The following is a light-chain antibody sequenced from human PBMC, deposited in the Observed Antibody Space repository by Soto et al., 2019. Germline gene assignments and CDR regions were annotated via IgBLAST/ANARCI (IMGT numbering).Light chain of an antibody. CDR2: AAS. CDR3: QQSYSTPP. J-gene: IGKJ1*01. Sequence: DIQMTQSPSSLSASVGDRVTITCRASQSISSYINWYQQKPGKAPKLLIYAASSLQSGVPSRFSGSGSGTDFTLTISSLQPEDFATYYCQQSYSTPPFGQGTKVEIK. CDR1: QSISSY. V-gene: IGKV1-39*01.